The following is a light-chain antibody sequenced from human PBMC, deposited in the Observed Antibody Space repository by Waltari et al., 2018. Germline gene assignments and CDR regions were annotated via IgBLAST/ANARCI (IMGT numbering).Light chain of an antibody. CDR2: KIS. CDR3: QEYDTYT. CDR1: QSISLW. J-gene: IGKJ2*01. Sequence: TITCRASQSISLWLAWYQQKPGKAPKLLIYKISNLESGVPSRFSGSGSGTEFTLTISSLQPDDSATYYCQEYDTYTFGQGTKVEI. V-gene: IGKV1-5*03.